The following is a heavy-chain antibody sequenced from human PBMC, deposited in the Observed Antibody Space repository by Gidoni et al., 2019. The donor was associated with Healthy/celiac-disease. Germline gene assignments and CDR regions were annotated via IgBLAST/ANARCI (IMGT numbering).Heavy chain of an antibody. Sequence: EVQLVESGGGLVKPGGSLRLSCAASGFTFSNAWMSWVRQAPGKGLEWVGRIKSKTDGGTTDYAAPVKGRFTISRDDSKNTLYLQMKSLKTEDTAVYYCTTDLIVATLFDYWGQGTLVTVSS. CDR1: GFTFSNAW. J-gene: IGHJ4*02. V-gene: IGHV3-15*01. CDR3: TTDLIVATLFDY. CDR2: IKSKTDGGTT. D-gene: IGHD5-12*01.